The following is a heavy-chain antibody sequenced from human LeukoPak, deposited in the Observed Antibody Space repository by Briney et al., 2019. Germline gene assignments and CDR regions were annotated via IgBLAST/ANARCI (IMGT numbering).Heavy chain of an antibody. CDR1: GFTFTSSA. CDR2: IVVGSGNT. V-gene: IGHV1-58*02. J-gene: IGHJ4*02. D-gene: IGHD5-18*01. Sequence: ASVKVSCKASGFTFTSSAMQWVRQARGQRLEWTGWIVVGSGNTNYAQKFQERVTITRDMSTSTAYMELSSLRSEDTAVYYCAATISGTAMVTSPIFDYWGQGTLVTVSS. CDR3: AATISGTAMVTSPIFDY.